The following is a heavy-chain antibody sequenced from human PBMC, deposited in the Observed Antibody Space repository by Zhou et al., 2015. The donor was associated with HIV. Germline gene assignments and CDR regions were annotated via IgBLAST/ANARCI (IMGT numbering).Heavy chain of an antibody. CDR3: AKGGGYSSSSNYYYYMDV. CDR2: INWNGFST. D-gene: IGHD6-6*01. CDR1: GFTFDDYG. Sequence: DVQLVESGGRVVRPGGSLRLTCGVSGFTFDDYGMSWVRQTPGKGLEWVAGINWNGFSTAYADSVKGRFTISRDNANNSLHLQMNTLRAEDTALYYCAKGGGYSSSSNYYYYMDVWGTGTTVTVSS. V-gene: IGHV3-20*04. J-gene: IGHJ6*03.